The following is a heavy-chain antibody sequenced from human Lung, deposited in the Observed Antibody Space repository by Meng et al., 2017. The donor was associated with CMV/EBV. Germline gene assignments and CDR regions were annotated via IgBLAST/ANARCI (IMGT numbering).Heavy chain of an antibody. V-gene: IGHV1-8*03. J-gene: IGHJ6*02. CDR1: GYTFTSYN. D-gene: IGHD3-3*01. CDR3: ACGKTYYDFTSLLLSKDAMDV. CDR2: MNPNSGNT. Sequence: SVXVSXXASGYTFTSYNINWVRHAPGQGLEWMGWMNPNSGNTGYAQKFQGRVTITRNTSISTAYMELSSLRTEDTAVYYCACGKTYYDFTSLLLSKDAMDVWGQGTXVTVSS.